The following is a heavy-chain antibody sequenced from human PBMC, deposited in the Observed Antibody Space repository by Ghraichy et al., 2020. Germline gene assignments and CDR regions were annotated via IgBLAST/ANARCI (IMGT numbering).Heavy chain of an antibody. D-gene: IGHD3-16*01. V-gene: IGHV4-59*08. CDR3: ARHGGLLGPPTLVAFDI. CDR2: IYYTGAT. CDR1: GDSISSYY. Sequence: SETLSLTCTVSGDSISSYYWSWIRQPPGRGLEWIAYIYYTGATNYNPSLKSPVTISVDTARNQFSLKLSSVTAADTAVYYCARHGGLLGPPTLVAFDIWGQGTMVTVSS. J-gene: IGHJ3*02.